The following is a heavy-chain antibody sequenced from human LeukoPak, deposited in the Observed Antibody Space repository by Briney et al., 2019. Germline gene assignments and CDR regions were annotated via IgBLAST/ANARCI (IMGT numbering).Heavy chain of an antibody. J-gene: IGHJ3*02. V-gene: IGHV4-39*01. CDR1: GGSISSSSYY. D-gene: IGHD3-10*01. Sequence: SETLSLTCTVSGGSISSSSYYWGWIRQPPGKGLEWIGSIYYSGSTYYNPSLKSRVTISVDTSKNQFSLKLSSVTAADAAVYYCARLEGVVTMVRGVIPDAFDIWGQGTMVTVSS. CDR2: IYYSGST. CDR3: ARLEGVVTMVRGVIPDAFDI.